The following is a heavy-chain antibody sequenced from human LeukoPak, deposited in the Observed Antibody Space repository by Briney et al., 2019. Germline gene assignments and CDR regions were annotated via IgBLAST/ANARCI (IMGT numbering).Heavy chain of an antibody. CDR1: EFTFSSYE. Sequence: PGGSLRLSCAATEFTFSSYEMNWVRQATGKGLEWVSYISSSGSTIYYADSVKGRFTISRDNAKNSLYLQMNSLRAEDTAVYYCAELGITMIGGVWGKGTTVTISS. D-gene: IGHD3-10*02. CDR3: AELGITMIGGV. J-gene: IGHJ6*04. V-gene: IGHV3-48*03. CDR2: ISSSGSTI.